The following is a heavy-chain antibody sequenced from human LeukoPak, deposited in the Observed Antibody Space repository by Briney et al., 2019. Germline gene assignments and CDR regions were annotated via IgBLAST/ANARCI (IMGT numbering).Heavy chain of an antibody. J-gene: IGHJ6*03. Sequence: SVKVSCKASGGTFSSYAISWVRQAPGQGLEWMGGIIPIFGTANYAQKFQDRVTITADASSSTAYMELSSLRSEDTAVYYCASEGRPYYSTSGSHVYMAYSYIDVWGKGTTVIVSS. V-gene: IGHV1-69*13. D-gene: IGHD3-16*01. CDR1: GGTFSSYA. CDR2: IIPIFGTA. CDR3: ASEGRPYYSTSGSHVYMAYSYIDV.